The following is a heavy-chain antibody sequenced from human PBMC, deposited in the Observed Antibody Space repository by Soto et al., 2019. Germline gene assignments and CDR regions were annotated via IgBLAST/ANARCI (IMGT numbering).Heavy chain of an antibody. CDR1: GYIFTNYA. CDR3: ARTSGYYFYDY. Sequence: ASVKVSCKASGYIFTNYAISWVRQAPGQGPEWMGWISGYNGDTNTHYSQKFQGRLTMTTDMSTTTAYMELRSLTSDDTAVYYCARTSGYYFYDYWGQGTLVTVSS. CDR2: ISGYNGDTNT. V-gene: IGHV1-18*01. J-gene: IGHJ4*02. D-gene: IGHD3-3*01.